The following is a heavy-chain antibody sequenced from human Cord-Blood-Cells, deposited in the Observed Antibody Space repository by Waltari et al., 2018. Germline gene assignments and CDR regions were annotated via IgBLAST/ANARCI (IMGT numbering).Heavy chain of an antibody. D-gene: IGHD3-22*01. CDR2: IYHRGST. CDR3: ARVAPYYYDSSGYYFDY. V-gene: IGHV4-38-2*01. J-gene: IGHJ4*02. Sequence: QVQLQESGPGLVKPSETLSLTCAVSGYSISSGYYWGWIRQPPGKGLEWIGSIYHRGSTYYNPCLKSRVTVAVDTSKNQFSLKLSSVTAADTAVYYCARVAPYYYDSSGYYFDYWGQGTLVTVSS. CDR1: GYSISSGYY.